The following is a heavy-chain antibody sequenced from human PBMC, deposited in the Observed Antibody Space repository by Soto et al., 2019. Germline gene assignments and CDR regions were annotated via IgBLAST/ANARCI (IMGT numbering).Heavy chain of an antibody. V-gene: IGHV3-30-3*01. CDR1: GFTFSSYA. CDR2: ISYDGSNK. Sequence: QVQLVESGGGVVQPGRSLRLSCAASGFTFSSYAMHWVRQAPGKGLEWVAVISYDGSNKYYADSVKGRFTISRDNSKNTLYLQMNSLRAEDTAVYYCARDLEPRGFDAFDIWGQGTMVTVSS. CDR3: ARDLEPRGFDAFDI. D-gene: IGHD1-1*01. J-gene: IGHJ3*02.